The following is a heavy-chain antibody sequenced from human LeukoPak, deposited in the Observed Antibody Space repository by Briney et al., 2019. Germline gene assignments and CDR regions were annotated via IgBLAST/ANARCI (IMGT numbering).Heavy chain of an antibody. CDR3: GRLSRTGISSGWYFFDY. Sequence: AGSLRLSCAASGFTFSDHYIDWLRQAPGKGLEWVSRTTNKANSYTTKYAVSVKGRFTISRDDSKNSAYLQMSSLKMEDTAVYYCGRLSRTGISSGWYFFDYWGQGTLVTVSS. J-gene: IGHJ4*02. V-gene: IGHV3-72*01. D-gene: IGHD6-19*01. CDR2: TTNKANSYTT. CDR1: GFTFSDHY.